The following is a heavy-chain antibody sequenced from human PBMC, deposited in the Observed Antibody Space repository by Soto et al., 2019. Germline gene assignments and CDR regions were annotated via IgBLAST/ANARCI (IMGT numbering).Heavy chain of an antibody. Sequence: GGSLRLSCAASGFTFSSSWMNWVRQAPGKGLEWVAGIKEDGSEKYYVDFVKGRFTISRDNVENSLYLQMNSLRGEDTAVYFCARDRGYSCFDYWGLGTLVTVSS. V-gene: IGHV3-7*01. D-gene: IGHD5-18*01. CDR3: ARDRGYSCFDY. J-gene: IGHJ4*02. CDR1: GFTFSSSW. CDR2: IKEDGSEK.